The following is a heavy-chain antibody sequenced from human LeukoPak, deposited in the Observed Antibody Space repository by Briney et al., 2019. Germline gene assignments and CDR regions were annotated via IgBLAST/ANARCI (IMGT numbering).Heavy chain of an antibody. Sequence: PGGSLRLSCRASGFNFSPYWMSWVRQAPGKGPEWVANIKGDGSETFYVDSVKGRFTISRDNAKNSLYLQMNSLRVEDTAVYYCARIAAAGIDYWGQGTLVTVSS. CDR1: GFNFSPYW. CDR2: IKGDGSET. D-gene: IGHD6-13*01. CDR3: ARIAAAGIDY. V-gene: IGHV3-7*01. J-gene: IGHJ4*02.